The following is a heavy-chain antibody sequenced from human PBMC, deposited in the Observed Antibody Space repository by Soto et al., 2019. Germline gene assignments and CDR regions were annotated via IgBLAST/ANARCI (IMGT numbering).Heavy chain of an antibody. V-gene: IGHV3-21*01. D-gene: IGHD1-7*01. CDR3: ARDPPTGSTLDWFDS. CDR1: GFSFSSDS. J-gene: IGHJ5*01. Sequence: EVQLVESGGGLVKPGGSLRLSCAASGFSFSSDSMGWVRQAPGKGLEWVSSISSSGSFMNYADSVKGRFIISRDNAKNSLYLQMTSLKDEDTAVYYCARDPPTGSTLDWFDSWGQGTLVTVSS. CDR2: ISSSGSFM.